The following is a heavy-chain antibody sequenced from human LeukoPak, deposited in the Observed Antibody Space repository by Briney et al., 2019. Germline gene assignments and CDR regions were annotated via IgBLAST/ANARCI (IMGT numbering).Heavy chain of an antibody. CDR3: ASLGYCSSTSCYVDY. Sequence: SETLSLTCTVSGGSISSDGYYWNWIRQRPGKGLEWIGYIYYSGSTNYNPSLKSRVTISVDTSKNQFSLKLSSVTAADTAVYYCASLGYCSSTSCYVDYWGQGTLVTVSS. J-gene: IGHJ4*02. CDR1: GGSISSDGYY. CDR2: IYYSGST. D-gene: IGHD2-2*01. V-gene: IGHV4-61*08.